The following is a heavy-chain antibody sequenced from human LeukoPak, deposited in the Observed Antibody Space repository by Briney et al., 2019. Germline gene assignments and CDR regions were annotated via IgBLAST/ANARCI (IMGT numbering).Heavy chain of an antibody. V-gene: IGHV3-11*06. Sequence: GGSLRLSCAASGFTFSDYYMSWIRQAPAKGLEWVSFISSSSSNINYADSVKGRFTISRDNAKNSLYLQMNSLRAEDTAVYYCARSGTGYEKAFFDYWGQGTLVTVSS. CDR2: ISSSSSNI. D-gene: IGHD5-12*01. CDR3: ARSGTGYEKAFFDY. J-gene: IGHJ4*02. CDR1: GFTFSDYY.